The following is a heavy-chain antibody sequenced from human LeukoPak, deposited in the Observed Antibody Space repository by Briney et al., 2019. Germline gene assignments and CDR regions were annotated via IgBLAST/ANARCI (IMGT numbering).Heavy chain of an antibody. V-gene: IGHV4-59*01. CDR3: ARDGVGGNYYYYGMDV. D-gene: IGHD1-26*01. J-gene: IGHJ6*02. CDR1: GGSISSYY. CDR2: IYYSGST. Sequence: PSETLSLTCTVSGGSISSYYWSWIRQPPGKGLEWIGYIYYSGSTNYNPSLKSRVTISVDTSKNQFSLKLSSVTAADTAVYYCARDGVGGNYYYYGMDVWGQGTTVTVSS.